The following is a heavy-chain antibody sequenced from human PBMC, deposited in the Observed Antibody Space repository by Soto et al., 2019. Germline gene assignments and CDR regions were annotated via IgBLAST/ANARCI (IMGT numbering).Heavy chain of an antibody. CDR1: GFTFGDYA. J-gene: IGHJ3*01. CDR2: ISDPGTST. V-gene: IGHV3-23*01. CDR3: AKSLVTPSDAFDL. D-gene: IGHD2-21*02. Sequence: GGSLRLSCAASGFTFGDYAMNWVRQAPGKGLEWISSISDPGTSTYYANSVKGRFSMSRDNSKNTLFLQMNRLRADDTAVYFCAKSLVTPSDAFDLWGRGTLVTVSS.